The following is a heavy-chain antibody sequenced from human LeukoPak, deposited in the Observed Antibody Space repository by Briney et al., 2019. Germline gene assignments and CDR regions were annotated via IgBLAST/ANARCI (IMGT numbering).Heavy chain of an antibody. J-gene: IGHJ4*02. CDR1: GYSISSGYY. V-gene: IGHV4-38-2*02. D-gene: IGHD3/OR15-3a*01. CDR2: IYYSGNT. CDR3: ARQTGSGLFILP. Sequence: SETLSLSGTVSGYSISSGYYGGWIRQPPGKGLEWIGSIYYSGNTYYNASLKSQVSISIDTSKNRFSLRLTSVTAADTAVYYCARQTGSGLFILPGGQGTLVTVSS.